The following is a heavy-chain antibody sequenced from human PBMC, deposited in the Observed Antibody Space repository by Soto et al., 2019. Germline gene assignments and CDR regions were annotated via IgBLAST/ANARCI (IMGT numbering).Heavy chain of an antibody. D-gene: IGHD3-3*01. CDR3: ARGWYYDFWSAISPRGYGMDV. V-gene: IGHV4-59*01. Sequence: QVQLQESGPGLVKPSETLSLTCTVSGGSISSYYWSWIRQPPGKGLEWIGYIYYSGSTNYNPSLKSRVTISVDTSKNQFSLKLSSVTAADTAVYYCARGWYYDFWSAISPRGYGMDVWGQGTTVTVSS. CDR1: GGSISSYY. J-gene: IGHJ6*02. CDR2: IYYSGST.